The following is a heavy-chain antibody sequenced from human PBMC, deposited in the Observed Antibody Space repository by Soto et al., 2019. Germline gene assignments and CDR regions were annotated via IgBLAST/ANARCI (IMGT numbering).Heavy chain of an antibody. J-gene: IGHJ6*02. V-gene: IGHV4-34*01. CDR2: INHSGST. D-gene: IGHD5-12*01. CDR1: GGSFSGYY. CDR3: ARSQWARYYYYYYGMDV. Sequence: SETLSLTCAVYGGSFSGYYWSWIRQPPGKGLEWIGEINHSGSTNYNPSLKSRVTISVDTSKNQFSLKLSSVTAADTAVYYCARSQWARYYYYYYGMDVWGQGTTVTVSS.